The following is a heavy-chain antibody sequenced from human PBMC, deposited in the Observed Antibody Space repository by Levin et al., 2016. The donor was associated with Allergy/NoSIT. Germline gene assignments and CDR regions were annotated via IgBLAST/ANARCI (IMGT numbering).Heavy chain of an antibody. D-gene: IGHD3-22*01. CDR2: MNPNSGNT. V-gene: IGHV1-8*01. CDR3: ARGRYDSSGSEDAFDI. J-gene: IGHJ3*02. CDR1: GYTFTSYD. Sequence: ASVKVSCKASGYTFTSYDINWVRQATGQGLEWMGWMNPNSGNTGYAQKFQGRVTMTRNTSISTAYMELSSLRSEDTAVYYCARGRYDSSGSEDAFDIWGRRDNWSPSPQ.